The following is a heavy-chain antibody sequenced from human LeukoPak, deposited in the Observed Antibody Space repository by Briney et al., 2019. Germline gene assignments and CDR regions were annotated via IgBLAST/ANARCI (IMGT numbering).Heavy chain of an antibody. CDR3: ARGPSSSSWYFDD. CDR2: TILILGIA. Sequence: SVKVSCKASGGTFSSYAFSRVRQAPGQGLEWMGRTILILGIANNAQKFQGRVTITADKSTSTTYMELSRPRAEDTAVYYCARGPSSSSWYFDDWGQGTMVTVSS. V-gene: IGHV1-69*04. CDR1: GGTFSSYA. J-gene: IGHJ4*02. D-gene: IGHD6-13*01.